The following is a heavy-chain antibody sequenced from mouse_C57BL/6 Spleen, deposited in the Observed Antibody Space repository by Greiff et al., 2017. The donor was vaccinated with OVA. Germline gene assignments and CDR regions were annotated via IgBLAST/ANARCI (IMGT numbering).Heavy chain of an antibody. CDR1: GFTFSDYG. CDR3: ARSNWDY. V-gene: IGHV5-17*01. Sequence: EVKLVESGGGLVKPGGSLKLSCAASGFTFSDYGMHWVRQAPEKGLEWVAYISSGSSTIYYADTVKGRFTISSDNAKNTLFLQMTILRSEDTAMYYCARSNWDYWGQGTTLTVSS. D-gene: IGHD4-1*01. CDR2: ISSGSSTI. J-gene: IGHJ2*01.